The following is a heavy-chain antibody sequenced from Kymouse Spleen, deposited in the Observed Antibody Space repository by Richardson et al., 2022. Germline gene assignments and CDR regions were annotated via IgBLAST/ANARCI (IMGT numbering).Heavy chain of an antibody. Sequence: EVQLVESGGGLVQPGGSLRLSCAASGFTFSSYDMHWVRQATGKGLEWVSAIGTAGDTYYPGSVKGRFTISRENAKNSLYLQMNSLRAGDTAVYYCARGYCSSTSCYGRYGRLGPRDHGHRLL. CDR3: ARGYCSSTSCYGRYGR. J-gene: IGHJ6*02. CDR2: IGTAGDT. CDR1: GFTFSSYD. V-gene: IGHV3-13*01. D-gene: IGHD2-2*02.